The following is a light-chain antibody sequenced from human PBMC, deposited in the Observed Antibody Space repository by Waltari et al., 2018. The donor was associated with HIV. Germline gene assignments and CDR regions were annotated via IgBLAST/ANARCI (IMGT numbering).Light chain of an antibody. CDR1: SGSIASNY. CDR3: QSYDTKNHWV. J-gene: IGLJ3*02. Sequence: FMLTQPHSVSGSAGKTVTISCTRDSGSIASNYVQWFQQRPGSSPRTLIYEDNQRPSGVSDRFSASVDSSSNSASLTISGLGTDDEADYYCQSYDTKNHWVFGGGSRLTVL. CDR2: EDN. V-gene: IGLV6-57*01.